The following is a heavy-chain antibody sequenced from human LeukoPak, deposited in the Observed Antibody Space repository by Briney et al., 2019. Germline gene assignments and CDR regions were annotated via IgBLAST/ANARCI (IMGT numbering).Heavy chain of an antibody. CDR3: ARALCINGVCEWFDP. V-gene: IGHV4-61*02. Sequence: RPSETLSLTCTVSGASISSGNYFWSWIRPPAGKGLEWIGRIYTSGSTNYNPSLKTRVTISVDTSKNQFSLKLRSVTAADTAVYYCARALCINGVCEWFDPWGQGSLVTVSS. D-gene: IGHD2-8*01. J-gene: IGHJ5*02. CDR2: IYTSGST. CDR1: GASISSGNYF.